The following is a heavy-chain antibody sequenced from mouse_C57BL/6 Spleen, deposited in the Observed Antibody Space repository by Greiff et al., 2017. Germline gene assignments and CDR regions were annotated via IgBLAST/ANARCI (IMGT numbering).Heavy chain of an antibody. D-gene: IGHD1-1*01. CDR3: ARGITTPYYYAMDY. Sequence: EVQLQQSGPELVKPGASVKISCKASGYTFTDYYMNWVKQSHGKSLEWIGDINPNNGGTSYNQKFKGKATLTVDKSSSTAYMELRSLTSEDSAVYYCARGITTPYYYAMDYWGQGTSVTVSS. J-gene: IGHJ4*01. CDR1: GYTFTDYY. V-gene: IGHV1-26*01. CDR2: INPNNGGT.